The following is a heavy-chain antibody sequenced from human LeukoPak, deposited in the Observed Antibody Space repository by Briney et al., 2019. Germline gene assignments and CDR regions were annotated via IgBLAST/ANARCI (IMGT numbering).Heavy chain of an antibody. CDR1: GYTFTIYY. V-gene: IGHV1-46*01. D-gene: IGHD3-3*01. Sequence: ASVTVSCTASGYTFTIYYMHWVRQAPGQGLVWMGVINPSCGSAVYAPKFQGRVTLTRDTSTTTVYMELSSLRSEDTAVYYCARVRARTSGFDYWGQGTLVTVSS. J-gene: IGHJ4*02. CDR2: INPSCGSA. CDR3: ARVRARTSGFDY.